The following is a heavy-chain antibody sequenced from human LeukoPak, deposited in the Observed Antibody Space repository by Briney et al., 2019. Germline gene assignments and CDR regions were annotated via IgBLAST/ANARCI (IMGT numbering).Heavy chain of an antibody. CDR1: GYTFTGYY. D-gene: IGHD1-26*01. V-gene: IGHV1-2*02. CDR2: INPNNGGT. Sequence: ASVKVSCKASGYTFTGYYMHWVRQAPGQGLEWMGWINPNNGGTNYAQKFQGRVTMTRDTSISTAYMELSRLRSDDTAVYYCARDKMGATRDYYYYYYMDVWGKGTTVTVSS. CDR3: ARDKMGATRDYYYYYYMDV. J-gene: IGHJ6*03.